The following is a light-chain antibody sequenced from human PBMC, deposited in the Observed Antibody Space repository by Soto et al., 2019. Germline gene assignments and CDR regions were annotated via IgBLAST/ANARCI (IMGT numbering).Light chain of an antibody. CDR2: ATS. CDR3: QQYGPSPMYT. V-gene: IGKV3-20*01. Sequence: DIVLTQSPGTLSLSPGDVVTLSCRASQSVSSRYFAWYQKKPGQAPRLLIYATSTRATGIPDRFSGSGSGTDITLTISRLEPEDFAVYYCQQYGPSPMYTFGQGTKLEIK. J-gene: IGKJ2*01. CDR1: QSVSSRY.